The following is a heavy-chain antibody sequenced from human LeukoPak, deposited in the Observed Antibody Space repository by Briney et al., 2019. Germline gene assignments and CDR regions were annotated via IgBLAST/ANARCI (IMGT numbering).Heavy chain of an antibody. Sequence: ASVKVSCKASGYTFTSYYMHWVRQAPGQGLEWMGIINPSGGSTSYAQKFQGRVTITRDTSTSTVYMELSSLRSEDTAVYYCARDTGYDFWSGSLFDPWGQGTLVTVSS. CDR1: GYTFTSYY. D-gene: IGHD3-3*01. J-gene: IGHJ5*02. CDR3: ARDTGYDFWSGSLFDP. V-gene: IGHV1-46*01. CDR2: INPSGGST.